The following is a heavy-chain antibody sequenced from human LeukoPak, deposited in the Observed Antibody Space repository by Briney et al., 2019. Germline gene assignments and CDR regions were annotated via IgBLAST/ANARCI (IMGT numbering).Heavy chain of an antibody. CDR1: GGPISRSNW. Sequence: SDTLSLTCALSGGPISRSNWWSWVRQPPGKGLDWIWEIYHSGCTNYNPSIKSRVTISVDKTKNQFSQKLSSVTGADTAVYYCARHSDSSGASYFDDWGQGTLVTASS. CDR2: IYHSGCT. J-gene: IGHJ4*02. D-gene: IGHD3-22*01. CDR3: ARHSDSSGASYFDD. V-gene: IGHV4-4*02.